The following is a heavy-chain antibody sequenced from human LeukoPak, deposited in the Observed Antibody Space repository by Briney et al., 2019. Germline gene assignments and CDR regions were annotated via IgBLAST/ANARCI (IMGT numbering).Heavy chain of an antibody. V-gene: IGHV4-39*07. CDR3: ASVSRQWLVEYYFDY. CDR1: GGSISSSSYY. CDR2: IYYSGST. D-gene: IGHD6-19*01. Sequence: SETLSLTCTVSGGSISSSSYYWGRIRQPPGKGLEWIGSIYYSGSTYYNPSLKSRVTISVDTSKNQFSLKLSSVTAADTAVYYCASVSRQWLVEYYFDYWGQGTLVTVSS. J-gene: IGHJ4*02.